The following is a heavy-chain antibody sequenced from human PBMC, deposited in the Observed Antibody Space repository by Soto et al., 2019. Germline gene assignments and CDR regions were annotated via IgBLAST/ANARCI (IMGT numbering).Heavy chain of an antibody. CDR2: IVVGSGNT. D-gene: IGHD2-2*02. J-gene: IGHJ6*02. V-gene: IGHV1-58*01. Sequence: QMQLVQSGPEVKKPGTSVKVSCKASGFTFTSSAVQWVRQARGQRLEWIGWIVVGSGNTNYAQKFQERVTITRDMSTSTAYMELSSLRSEDTAVYYCAADPRYCSSTICYTRYYYYYGMDVWGQGTTVTVSS. CDR1: GFTFTSSA. CDR3: AADPRYCSSTICYTRYYYYYGMDV.